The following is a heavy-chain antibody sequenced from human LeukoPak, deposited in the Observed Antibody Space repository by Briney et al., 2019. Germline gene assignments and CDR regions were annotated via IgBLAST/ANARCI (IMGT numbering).Heavy chain of an antibody. J-gene: IGHJ4*02. V-gene: IGHV3-9*01. CDR3: ARDLLLYFGEVTMAFDY. CDR2: ISWNSGAL. Sequence: GGSLRLSCAASGFTFDDYAIHWVRQVPGKGLEWVSGISWNSGALGYGVSVKGRFTISRDNAQNSLSLQMNSLRAEDTAVYYCARDLLLYFGEVTMAFDYWGLGTLVTVSS. D-gene: IGHD3-10*01. CDR1: GFTFDDYA.